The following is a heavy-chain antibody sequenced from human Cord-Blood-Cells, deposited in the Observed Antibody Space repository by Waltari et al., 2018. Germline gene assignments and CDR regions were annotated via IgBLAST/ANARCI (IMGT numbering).Heavy chain of an antibody. CDR2: ISYGGSNK. J-gene: IGHJ4*02. CDR3: ARDVTTVTFDY. D-gene: IGHD4-17*01. Sequence: QVQLVESGGGVVQPGRSLRLSCAASGFTFSSYAMHWVRQAPGKGLEWVAVISYGGSNKYYADSVKGRFTISRDNSKNTLYLQMNSLRAEDTAVYYCARDVTTVTFDYWGQGTLVTVSS. CDR1: GFTFSSYA. V-gene: IGHV3-30-3*01.